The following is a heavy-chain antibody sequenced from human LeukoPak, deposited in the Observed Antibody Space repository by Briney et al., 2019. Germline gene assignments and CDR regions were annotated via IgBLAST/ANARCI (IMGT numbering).Heavy chain of an antibody. CDR1: GGTFSSYA. Sequence: ASVKVSCKASGGTFSSYAISWVRQAPGQGLEWMGGIIPIFGTANYAQKFQGRVTITTDESTSTAYMELSSLRSEDTAVYYCARGRTTVTMHYWFDPWGQGTRVTVSS. CDR2: IIPIFGTA. J-gene: IGHJ5*02. D-gene: IGHD4-17*01. V-gene: IGHV1-69*05. CDR3: ARGRTTVTMHYWFDP.